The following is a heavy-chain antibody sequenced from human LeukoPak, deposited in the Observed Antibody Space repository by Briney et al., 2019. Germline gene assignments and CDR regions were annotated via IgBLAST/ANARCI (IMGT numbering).Heavy chain of an antibody. J-gene: IGHJ5*02. CDR2: IYHSGST. CDR1: GYSISSGYY. V-gene: IGHV4-38-2*01. Sequence: SETLSLTCAVSGYSISSGYYWGWIRQPPGKGLEWIGSIYHSGSTYYNPSLKSRVTISVDTSKNQFSLKLSSVTAADTAVYYCARAYSGYDSVFPWFDPWGQGTLVTVSS. CDR3: ARAYSGYDSVFPWFDP. D-gene: IGHD5-12*01.